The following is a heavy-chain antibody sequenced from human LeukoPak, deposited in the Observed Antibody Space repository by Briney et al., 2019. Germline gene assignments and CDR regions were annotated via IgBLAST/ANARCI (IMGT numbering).Heavy chain of an antibody. D-gene: IGHD2-2*01. CDR2: IYYSGST. CDR1: GGSISSGGYY. CDR3: ARARVDCSSTSCYFYAFDI. J-gene: IGHJ3*02. Sequence: PSETLSLTCTVSGGSISSGGYYWSWIRQPPGKGLEWIGYIYYSGSTNYNPSLKSRVTISVDTSKNQFSLKLSSVTAADTAVYYCARARVDCSSTSCYFYAFDIWGQGTMVTVSS. V-gene: IGHV4-61*08.